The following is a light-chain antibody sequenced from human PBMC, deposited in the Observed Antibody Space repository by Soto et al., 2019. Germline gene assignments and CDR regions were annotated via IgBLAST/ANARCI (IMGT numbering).Light chain of an antibody. CDR2: LGS. J-gene: IGKJ4*01. CDR3: MQLLHTPST. Sequence: DIVMTQSPLSLPVTPGEPASISCRSSQSLLHSNGNSYLDWYLQKPGQSPQLLIYLGSHRASGVPGRFSGSGSGTDFTLKISRVEAEDVGVYYCMQLLHTPSTCGGGTKLEIK. V-gene: IGKV2-28*01. CDR1: QSLLHSNGNSY.